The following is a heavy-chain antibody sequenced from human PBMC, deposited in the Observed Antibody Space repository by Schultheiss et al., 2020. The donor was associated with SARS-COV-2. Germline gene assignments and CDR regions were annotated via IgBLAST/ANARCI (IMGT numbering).Heavy chain of an antibody. Sequence: SETLSLTCAVYGGSFSGYYWSWIRQPPGKGLEWIGEINHSGSTNYNPSLKSRVTISVDTSKNQFSLKLSSVTAADTAVYYCARVSDSSGYYWGIDYWGQGTLVTVSS. V-gene: IGHV4-34*01. CDR2: INHSGST. J-gene: IGHJ4*02. CDR3: ARVSDSSGYYWGIDY. D-gene: IGHD3-22*01. CDR1: GGSFSGYY.